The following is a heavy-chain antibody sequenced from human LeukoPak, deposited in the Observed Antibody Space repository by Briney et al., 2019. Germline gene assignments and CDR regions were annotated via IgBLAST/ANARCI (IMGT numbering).Heavy chain of an antibody. Sequence: SEALSLTCTVSGGSISSSNYYWGWIRQPPGKGLEWIGSIYYTGSTYYNPSLKSRVTISVDTSKNQFSLKLTYVTAADTAVFYCARHMFTFNGSYYYFNDWGQGTLVTVSS. CDR2: IYYTGST. CDR3: ARHMFTFNGSYYYFND. J-gene: IGHJ4*02. D-gene: IGHD1-26*01. CDR1: GGSISSSNYY. V-gene: IGHV4-39*01.